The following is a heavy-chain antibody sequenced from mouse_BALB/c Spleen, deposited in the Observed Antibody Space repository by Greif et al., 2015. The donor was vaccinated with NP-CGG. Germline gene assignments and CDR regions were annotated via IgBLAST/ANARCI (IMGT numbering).Heavy chain of an antibody. D-gene: IGHD1-1*01. CDR1: GFAFSSYD. Sequence: EVKLVESGGGLVKPGGSLKLSCAASGFAFSSYDMSWVRQTPEKRLEWVAYISSGGGSTYYPDTVKGRSTISRDNAKNTLCLQMSSLKSEDTAMYYCARHYYGSSYSYWGQGTTLTVSS. V-gene: IGHV5-12-1*01. CDR3: ARHYYGSSYSY. J-gene: IGHJ2*01. CDR2: ISSGGGST.